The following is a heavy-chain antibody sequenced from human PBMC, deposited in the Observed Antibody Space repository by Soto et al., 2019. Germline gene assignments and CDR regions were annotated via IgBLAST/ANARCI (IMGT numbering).Heavy chain of an antibody. V-gene: IGHV3-33*01. CDR1: GFTFSSYG. Sequence: QAGGSLRLSCAAAGFTFSSYGKHWLRQAPGKGLAGWAVIWYDGSNKYYADSVKGRFTISRDNSKNTLYLQMNSLRAEDTAVYYCARESGWYYYDSSGPTPSTPYDHWGQGTLVTVSS. J-gene: IGHJ4*02. CDR2: IWYDGSNK. CDR3: ARESGWYYYDSSGPTPSTPYDH. D-gene: IGHD3-22*01.